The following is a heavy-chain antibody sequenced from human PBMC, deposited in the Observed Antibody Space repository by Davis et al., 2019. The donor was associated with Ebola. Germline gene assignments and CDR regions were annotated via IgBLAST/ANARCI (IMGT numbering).Heavy chain of an antibody. CDR3: ARDRDGYKLFDY. CDR1: GFSFNNFG. V-gene: IGHV3-23*01. D-gene: IGHD5-24*01. CDR2: FGGLDGGP. J-gene: IGHJ4*02. Sequence: PGGSLRLSCAASGFSFNNFGISWVRQSPGKGLEWVSTFGGLDGGPNYGDSVRGRFTISRDNSRNTVYLQMNSLRAEDTAVYYCARDRDGYKLFDYWGQGTLVTVSS.